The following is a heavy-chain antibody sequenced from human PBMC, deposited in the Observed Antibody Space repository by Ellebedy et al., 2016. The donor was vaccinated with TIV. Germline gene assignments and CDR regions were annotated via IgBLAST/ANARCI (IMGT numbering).Heavy chain of an antibody. Sequence: SQTLSLTCAISGDSVSSTSSAWSWIRQSPSRGLEWLARTYYRSEWYYDYAVSVRGRISISPDTSKNQFSLQLNSVTPEDSAVYYCARVTTLATGTGYYFDYWGQGTLVTVSS. J-gene: IGHJ4*02. D-gene: IGHD4-17*01. CDR2: TYYRSEWYY. CDR3: ARVTTLATGTGYYFDY. CDR1: GDSVSSTSSA. V-gene: IGHV6-1*01.